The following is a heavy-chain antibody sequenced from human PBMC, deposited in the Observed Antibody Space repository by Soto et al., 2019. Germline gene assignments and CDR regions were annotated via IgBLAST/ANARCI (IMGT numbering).Heavy chain of an antibody. CDR1: GFTFSSYA. J-gene: IGHJ5*02. Sequence: GGSLRLSCAASGFTFSSYAMTWVRQAPGKGLEWVSAISGPGGSTYYADSVEGRFTISRDNSKNTLHLQMNSLRAEDTAVYYCAGYQLLRWFDPWGQGTLVTVSS. CDR2: ISGPGGST. CDR3: AGYQLLRWFDP. V-gene: IGHV3-23*01. D-gene: IGHD2-2*01.